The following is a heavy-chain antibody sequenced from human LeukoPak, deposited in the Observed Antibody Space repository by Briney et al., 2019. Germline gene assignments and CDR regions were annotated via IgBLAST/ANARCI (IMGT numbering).Heavy chain of an antibody. V-gene: IGHV3-30-3*01. D-gene: IGHD3-22*01. CDR1: GFTFSSYA. Sequence: PGGSLRLSCAASGFTFSSYAMHWVRQAPGKGLEWVAVISYDGSNKYYADSVKGRFTISRDNSKNTLYLQMNSLRAEDTAVYYCARGYYYDSSGYYFSQWLPFDIWGQGTMVTVSS. J-gene: IGHJ3*02. CDR2: ISYDGSNK. CDR3: ARGYYYDSSGYYFSQWLPFDI.